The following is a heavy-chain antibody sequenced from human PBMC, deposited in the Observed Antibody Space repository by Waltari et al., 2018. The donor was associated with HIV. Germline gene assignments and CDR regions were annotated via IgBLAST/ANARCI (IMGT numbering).Heavy chain of an antibody. Sequence: QVQLVQSGAEVKKPGSSVKVSCKASGGTFSSYAISWVRQATGQGLEWMGGIIPIFGTANYAQKFQGRVTITADESTSTAYMELSSLRSEDTAVYYCARRGSGLRPVDPAPFDIWGQGTMVTVSS. J-gene: IGHJ3*02. D-gene: IGHD5-12*01. CDR2: IIPIFGTA. CDR3: ARRGSGLRPVDPAPFDI. CDR1: GGTFSSYA. V-gene: IGHV1-69*01.